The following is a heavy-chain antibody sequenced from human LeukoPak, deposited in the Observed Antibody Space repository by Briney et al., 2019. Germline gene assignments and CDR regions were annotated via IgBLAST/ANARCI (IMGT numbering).Heavy chain of an antibody. D-gene: IGHD3-22*01. CDR2: FGTRSTSV. Sequence: GRSLRLSCAASGFTFSSYAMHWIRQAPGKGLEWVSSFGTRSTSVYHAGSVKGRFAISRDNAKNSLYLQMNSLRAEDTALYYCAREVSEGFDFWGQGTLVTVSS. V-gene: IGHV3-21*01. J-gene: IGHJ4*02. CDR3: AREVSEGFDF. CDR1: GFTFSSYA.